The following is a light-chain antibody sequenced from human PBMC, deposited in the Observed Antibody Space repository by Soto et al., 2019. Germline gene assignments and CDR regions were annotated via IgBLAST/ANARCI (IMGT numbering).Light chain of an antibody. Sequence: QPALTRPASVSGSPRQSSTISCTGTSSDVGSYNLVSWYQQHPGKAPKLMIYEVSKRPSGVSNRFSGSKSGNTASLTISGLQAEDEADYYCCSYAGSSTFSYVFGTGTKVTVL. CDR1: SSDVGSYNL. CDR2: EVS. CDR3: CSYAGSSTFSYV. J-gene: IGLJ1*01. V-gene: IGLV2-23*02.